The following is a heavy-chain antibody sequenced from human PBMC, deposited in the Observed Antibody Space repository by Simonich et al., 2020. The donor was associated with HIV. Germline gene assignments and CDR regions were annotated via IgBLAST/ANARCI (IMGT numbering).Heavy chain of an antibody. Sequence: QVQLQQWGAGLLKPSETLSLTCAVYGGSFRGYYWSWIRQPPGKGLAWIGEINHSGSTNDNPSLKSRVTISVDTSKNQFSLKLSSVTAADTAVYYCARRHPTTVTTPYFDYWGQGTLVTVSS. J-gene: IGHJ4*02. CDR2: INHSGST. CDR3: ARRHPTTVTTPYFDY. D-gene: IGHD4-17*01. CDR1: GGSFRGYY. V-gene: IGHV4-34*01.